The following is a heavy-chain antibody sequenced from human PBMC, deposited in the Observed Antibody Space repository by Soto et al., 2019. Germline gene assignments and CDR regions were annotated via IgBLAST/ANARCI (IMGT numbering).Heavy chain of an antibody. CDR3: ARDVIVAAGTQRSYYYGMDV. D-gene: IGHD6-13*01. J-gene: IGHJ6*02. CDR2: INHSGST. V-gene: IGHV4-38-2*02. Sequence: PSETLSLTCAVSGYSISSGYYWGWIRQPPGKGLEWIGSINHSGSTYYKPSLKSRVTISADTSKNQFSLKLTSVTAADTAVYYCARDVIVAAGTQRSYYYGMDVWGQGTTVTVSS. CDR1: GYSISSGYY.